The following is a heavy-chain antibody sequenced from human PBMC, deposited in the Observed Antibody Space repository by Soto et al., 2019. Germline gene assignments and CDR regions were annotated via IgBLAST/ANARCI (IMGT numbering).Heavy chain of an antibody. CDR3: ARQFDYESSGYYYAY. V-gene: IGHV1-69*01. D-gene: IGHD3-22*01. J-gene: IGHJ4*02. CDR1: GGTFSRYA. Sequence: QVQLVQSGAEVKKPGSSVKVSCKASGGTFSRYAIGWVRQAPGQGLEWMGGIIPMFGTPYYAQKFQGRVSISEDESTITDYMELSSLRSEDTAVYYCARQFDYESSGYYYAYWGQGTLVTVSS. CDR2: IIPMFGTP.